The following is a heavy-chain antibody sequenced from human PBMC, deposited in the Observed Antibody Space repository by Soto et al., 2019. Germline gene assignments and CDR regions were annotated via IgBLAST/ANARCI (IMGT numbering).Heavy chain of an antibody. D-gene: IGHD3-22*01. Sequence: PTETLTLTCTVSGFSLSNARMGVSWIRQPPGKALEWLAHIFSNDEKSYSPSLKSRLTITKDTSKNQVVLTMTTMDPVDTATYYCAHRPYYYDSSGYYSYFDYWGQGTLVTVSS. CDR1: GFSLSNARMG. CDR2: IFSNDEK. J-gene: IGHJ4*02. CDR3: AHRPYYYDSSGYYSYFDY. V-gene: IGHV2-26*01.